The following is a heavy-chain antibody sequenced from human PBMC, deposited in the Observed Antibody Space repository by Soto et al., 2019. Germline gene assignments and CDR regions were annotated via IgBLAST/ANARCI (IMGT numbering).Heavy chain of an antibody. CDR1: GYTFTSYA. CDR2: INDGNGNT. D-gene: IGHD3-9*01. CDR3: ARGLTGYWHYFDY. Sequence: QVQLVQSGAEVKKPGASVKVSCKASGYTFTSYAMHWVRQAPGQRLEWMGWINDGNGNTKYSQKFQGRVTITRDTAARTAYIELTNLRSEDTAVYYCARGLTGYWHYFDYWGQCTLVIVFS. J-gene: IGHJ4*02. V-gene: IGHV1-3*01.